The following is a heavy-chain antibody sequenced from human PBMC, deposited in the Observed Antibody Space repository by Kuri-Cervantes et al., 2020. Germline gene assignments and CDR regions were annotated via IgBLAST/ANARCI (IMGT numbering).Heavy chain of an antibody. V-gene: IGHV3-33*01. CDR1: GFTFSSYG. CDR3: ARDVKDSSSWYGYYYYGMDV. J-gene: IGHJ6*02. Sequence: LTCAASGFTFSSYGMHWVRQAPGKGLEWVAVIWYDGSNKYYADSVKGRFTISRDNSKNTLYLQMNSLRAEDTAVYYCARDVKDSSSWYGYYYYGMDVWGQGTTVTVSS. D-gene: IGHD6-13*01. CDR2: IWYDGSNK.